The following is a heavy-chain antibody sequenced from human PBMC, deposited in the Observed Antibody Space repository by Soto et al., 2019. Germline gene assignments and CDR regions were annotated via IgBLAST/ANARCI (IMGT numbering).Heavy chain of an antibody. J-gene: IGHJ4*02. Sequence: DVQLLESGGHLVQPGGSLRLSCAASGFTFSSYAMSWVRQAPGKGLEWVSSVSAGGDMTYYSDSVKGRFTISRDNSNNALFLQMNSLRAEDTAVYYCAKDGRGSGSHYNSFGYWGQGTLVTVSS. CDR1: GFTFSSYA. CDR2: VSAGGDMT. D-gene: IGHD3-10*01. CDR3: AKDGRGSGSHYNSFGY. V-gene: IGHV3-23*01.